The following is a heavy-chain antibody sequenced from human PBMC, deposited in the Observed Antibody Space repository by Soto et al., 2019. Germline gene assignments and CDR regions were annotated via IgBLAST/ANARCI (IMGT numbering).Heavy chain of an antibody. CDR2: MNPNSGNT. Sequence: GASVKVSCKASGYTFTSYDINWVRQATGQGLEWMGWMNPNSGNTGYAQKFQGRVTMTRNTSISTAYMELSSLRSEDTAVYYCARGPAYYDILTGYYMPWFDAWGQGTLVTVSS. J-gene: IGHJ5*02. V-gene: IGHV1-8*01. D-gene: IGHD3-9*01. CDR1: GYTFTSYD. CDR3: ARGPAYYDILTGYYMPWFDA.